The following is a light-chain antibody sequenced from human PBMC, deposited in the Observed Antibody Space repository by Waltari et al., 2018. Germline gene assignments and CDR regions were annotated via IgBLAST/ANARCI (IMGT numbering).Light chain of an antibody. CDR3: EQGYVTPRT. J-gene: IGKJ2*01. CDR2: GAS. Sequence: MTQSPSSLSASVGDRVTITCRASQSVTNYLHWYQQKAGKAPKLLIYGASSLHSGVPSRFSGGGSGTDFTLTISGLQAEDFATYYCEQGYVTPRTFGQGTKLEI. V-gene: IGKV1-39*01. CDR1: QSVTNY.